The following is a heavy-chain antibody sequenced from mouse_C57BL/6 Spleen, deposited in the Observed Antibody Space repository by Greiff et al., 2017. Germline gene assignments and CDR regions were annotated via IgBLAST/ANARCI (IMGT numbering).Heavy chain of an antibody. CDR3: ERGHGSSYYAMDY. CDR1: GFNIKDYY. J-gene: IGHJ4*01. V-gene: IGHV14-2*01. CDR2: IDPEDGDT. D-gene: IGHD1-1*01. Sequence: EVQLQQSGAELVKPGASVKLSCTASGFNIKDYYMHWVKQRTEQGLEWIGRIDPEDGDTKYAPKFQGKATITADTYSNTAYLQLSSLTSEDTAVDYCERGHGSSYYAMDYWGQGTSVTVSS.